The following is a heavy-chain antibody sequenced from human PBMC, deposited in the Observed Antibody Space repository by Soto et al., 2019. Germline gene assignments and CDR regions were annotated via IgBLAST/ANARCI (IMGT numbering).Heavy chain of an antibody. CDR2: IWYDGSNK. Sequence: QVQLVESGGGVVQPGRSLRLSCAASGFTFSSYGMHWVRQAPGKGLEWVAVIWYDGSNKYYADSVKGRFTISRDNSNITLYLQMNSLRAEDTAVYYCAREAPTQWVDYYYGMDVWGQGTTVTVSS. D-gene: IGHD2-8*01. CDR1: GFTFSSYG. V-gene: IGHV3-33*01. CDR3: AREAPTQWVDYYYGMDV. J-gene: IGHJ6*02.